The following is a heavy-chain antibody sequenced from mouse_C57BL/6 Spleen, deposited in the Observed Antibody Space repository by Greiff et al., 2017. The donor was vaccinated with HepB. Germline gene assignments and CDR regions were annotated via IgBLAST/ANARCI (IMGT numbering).Heavy chain of an antibody. J-gene: IGHJ1*03. D-gene: IGHD1-1*01. Sequence: QVQLKESGAELVKPGASVKMSCKASGYTFTTYPIEWMKQNHGKSLEWIGNFHPYNDDTKYNEKFKGKATLTVEKSSSTVYLELSRLTSDDSAVYYWARGIYYYGSSPYWYFDVWGTGTTVTVSS. CDR1: GYTFTTYP. CDR2: FHPYNDDT. CDR3: ARGIYYYGSSPYWYFDV. V-gene: IGHV1-47*01.